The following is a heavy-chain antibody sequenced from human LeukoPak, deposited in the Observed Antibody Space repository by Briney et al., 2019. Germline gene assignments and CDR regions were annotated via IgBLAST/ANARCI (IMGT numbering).Heavy chain of an antibody. CDR2: IYNDGST. CDR3: AKSRSGSANWALQVFDN. V-gene: IGHV3-53*01. CDR1: GFTVSSNY. D-gene: IGHD1-1*01. J-gene: IGHJ4*02. Sequence: GGSLRLSCAASGFTVSSNYMSWVRQAPGKGLEWVSVIYNDGSTYYADSVKGRFTISRDNSNNSLFVQMNSLRAEDTAVYFCAKSRSGSANWALQVFDNWGQGALVTVSS.